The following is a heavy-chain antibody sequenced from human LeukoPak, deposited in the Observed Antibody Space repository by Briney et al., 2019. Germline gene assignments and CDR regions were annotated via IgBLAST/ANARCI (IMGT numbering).Heavy chain of an antibody. J-gene: IGHJ2*01. Sequence: GGSLRLSCAVSGFTVSSNHMSWVRQAPGKGLEWVSAFYSGGDTHYADSVKGRFTIFRDNSKNTLYLQMNSLGAEDTAVYYCARDSTGYWYFDLWGRGTLVSVSS. V-gene: IGHV3-53*01. CDR1: GFTVSSNH. CDR3: ARDSTGYWYFDL. CDR2: FYSGGDT. D-gene: IGHD3-3*02.